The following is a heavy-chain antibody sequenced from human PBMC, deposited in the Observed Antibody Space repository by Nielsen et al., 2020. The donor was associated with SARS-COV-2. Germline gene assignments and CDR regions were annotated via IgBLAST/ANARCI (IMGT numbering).Heavy chain of an antibody. CDR1: GGSISSSNW. CDR3: ARGIYSWDYFDS. V-gene: IGHV4-4*02. D-gene: IGHD4-11*01. CDR2: IYHSGST. Sequence: SETLSLTCAVSGGSISSSNWWSWVRQPPGKGLEWIGEIYHSGSTNYNPSLNDQVTISVDTSKNQFSLSLSSVTTADTAVYYCARGIYSWDYFDSWGQGTLVTVSS. J-gene: IGHJ4*02.